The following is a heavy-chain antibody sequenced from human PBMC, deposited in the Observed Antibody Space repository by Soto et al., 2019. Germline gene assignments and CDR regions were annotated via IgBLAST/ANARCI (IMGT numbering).Heavy chain of an antibody. CDR2: ISYDGSNK. CDR1: GFTFSSYA. V-gene: IGHV3-30-3*01. Sequence: GGSLRLSCAASGFTFSSYAMHWVRQAPGKGLEWVAVISYDGSNKYYADSVKGRFTISRDNSKNTLYLQMNSLRAEDRAVYYCARREDYSHYSSSSGEELYGMDVWGQGTTVTVSS. J-gene: IGHJ6*02. D-gene: IGHD6-13*01. CDR3: ARREDYSHYSSSSGEELYGMDV.